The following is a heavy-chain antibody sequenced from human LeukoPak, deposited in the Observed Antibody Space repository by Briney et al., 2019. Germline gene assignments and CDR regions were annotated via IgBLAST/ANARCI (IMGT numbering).Heavy chain of an antibody. V-gene: IGHV1-69*06. CDR1: GGTFISYA. CDR2: IIPIFGTA. D-gene: IGHD3-10*01. J-gene: IGHJ5*02. CDR3: ARQGYGSGSSGIYNWFDP. Sequence: GASVKVSFKASGGTFISYAISWVRQAPGQGLEWMGGIIPIFGTANYAQKFQGRVTITADKSTSTAYMELSSLRSEDTAVYYCARQGYGSGSSGIYNWFDPWGQGTLVTVSS.